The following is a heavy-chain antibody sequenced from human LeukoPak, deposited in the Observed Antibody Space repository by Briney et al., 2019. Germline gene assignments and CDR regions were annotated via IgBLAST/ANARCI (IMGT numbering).Heavy chain of an antibody. CDR3: ARLGDSSDY. Sequence: PGGSLRLSCAASGFTFSSYWMHWVRQAPGKGLVWASRINSDGSSTSYGDSVKGRFTISRDNAKNTLYLQMNSLRAEDTDVYYCARLGDSSDYWGQGTLVTVTS. V-gene: IGHV3-74*01. J-gene: IGHJ4*02. D-gene: IGHD2-21*02. CDR2: INSDGSST. CDR1: GFTFSSYW.